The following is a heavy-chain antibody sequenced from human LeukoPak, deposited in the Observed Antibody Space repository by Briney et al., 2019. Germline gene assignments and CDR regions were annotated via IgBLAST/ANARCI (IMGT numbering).Heavy chain of an antibody. CDR1: GYSISSGYY. CDR3: AGSSGYSLPYYYYYMDV. CDR2: IYHSGST. J-gene: IGHJ6*03. Sequence: SETLSLTCTVSGYSISSGYYWGWIRQPPGKGLEWIGSIYHSGSTYYNPSLKSRVTISVDTSKNQFSLKLSSVTAADTAVYYCAGSSGYSLPYYYYYMDVWGKGTTVTISS. D-gene: IGHD3-22*01. V-gene: IGHV4-38-2*02.